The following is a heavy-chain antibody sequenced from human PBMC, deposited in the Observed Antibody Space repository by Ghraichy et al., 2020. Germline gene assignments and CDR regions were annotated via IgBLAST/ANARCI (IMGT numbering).Heavy chain of an antibody. CDR3: ARLISSAAGTWFDP. CDR2: IYYSGST. Sequence: SETLSLTCTVSGGSISSYYWSWIRQPPGKGLEWIGYIYYSGSTNYNPSLKSRVTISVDTSTNQFSLKLSSVTAADTAVYYCARLISSAAGTWFDPWGQGTLVTVSS. V-gene: IGHV4-59*08. CDR1: GGSISSYY. J-gene: IGHJ5*02. D-gene: IGHD6-13*01.